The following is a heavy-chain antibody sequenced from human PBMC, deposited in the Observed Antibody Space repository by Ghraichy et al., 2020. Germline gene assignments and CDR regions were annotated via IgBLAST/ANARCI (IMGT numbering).Heavy chain of an antibody. CDR1: GGTFSSYA. V-gene: IGHV1-69*13. Sequence: SVKVSCKASGGTFSSYAISWVRQAPGQGLEWMGGIIPIFGTANYAQKFQGRVTITADESTSTAYMELSSLRSEDTAVYYCARDTGTRGLYSGYDQPSYYGMDVWGQGTTVTVSS. D-gene: IGHD5-12*01. CDR3: ARDTGTRGLYSGYDQPSYYGMDV. CDR2: IIPIFGTA. J-gene: IGHJ6*02.